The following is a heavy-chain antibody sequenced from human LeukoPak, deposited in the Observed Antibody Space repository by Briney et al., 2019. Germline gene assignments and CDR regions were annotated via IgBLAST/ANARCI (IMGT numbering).Heavy chain of an antibody. V-gene: IGHV1-8*02. CDR2: MNPNSGNT. J-gene: IGHJ6*03. CDR1: GYTFTSYG. Sequence: ASVKVSCKASGYTFTSYGISWVRQAPGQGLEWMGWMNPNSGNTGYAQKFQGRVTMTRNTSISTAYMELSSLRSEDTAVYYCARATFGMVRGVTTYYYYMDVWGKGTTVTISS. D-gene: IGHD3-10*01. CDR3: ARATFGMVRGVTTYYYYMDV.